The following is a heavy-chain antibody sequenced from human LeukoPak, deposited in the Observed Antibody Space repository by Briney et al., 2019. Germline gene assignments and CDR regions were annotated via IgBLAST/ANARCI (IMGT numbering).Heavy chain of an antibody. J-gene: IGHJ1*01. CDR2: INQDGSEK. CDR3: AKGGSRYYGSGSYYNGHFQH. CDR1: GFTFSSYW. V-gene: IGHV3-7*03. Sequence: GGSLRLSCAASGFTFSSYWMTWVRQAPGKGLEWVANINQDGSEKYYVDSVKGRFTISRDNAKRSVYLQMNSLRAEDTAVYYCAKGGSRYYGSGSYYNGHFQHWGQGTLVTVSS. D-gene: IGHD3-10*01.